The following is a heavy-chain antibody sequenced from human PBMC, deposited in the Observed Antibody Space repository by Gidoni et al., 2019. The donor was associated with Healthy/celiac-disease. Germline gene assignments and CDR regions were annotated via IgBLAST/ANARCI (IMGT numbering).Heavy chain of an antibody. Sequence: EVQLVQSGAEVKKPGESLKISCKGSGYSYTSYWIGWVRQMPGKGLEWMGIIYPGDSDTRYSPSFQGQVTISADKSISTAYLQWSSLKASDTAMYYCARHSGVYYDPLGWFDPWGQGTLVTVSS. CDR2: IYPGDSDT. J-gene: IGHJ5*02. CDR1: GYSYTSYW. CDR3: ARHSGVYYDPLGWFDP. D-gene: IGHD3-22*01. V-gene: IGHV5-51*01.